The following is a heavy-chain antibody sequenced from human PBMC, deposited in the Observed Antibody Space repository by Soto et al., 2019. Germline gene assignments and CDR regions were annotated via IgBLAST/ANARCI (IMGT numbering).Heavy chain of an antibody. J-gene: IGHJ4*02. D-gene: IGHD3-9*01. V-gene: IGHV4-39*01. Sequence: SETLSLTCTVSGGSISSSSYYWGWIRQPPGKGLEWIGSIYYSGSSYYNPSLKSRVTISVDRSKNQFSLKLSSVTAADTAVYYCARLEGLATISYYFDYWGQGTLVTVSS. CDR3: ARLEGLATISYYFDY. CDR2: IYYSGSS. CDR1: GGSISSSSYY.